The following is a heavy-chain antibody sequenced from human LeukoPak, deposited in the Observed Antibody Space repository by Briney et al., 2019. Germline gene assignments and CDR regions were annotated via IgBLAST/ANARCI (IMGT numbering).Heavy chain of an antibody. D-gene: IGHD3/OR15-3a*01. CDR3: ARAPRDWYYFDY. CDR2: ISSSSTYI. J-gene: IGHJ4*02. V-gene: IGHV3-21*06. Sequence: GGSLRLSCAASGFTFSSYSMNWVRQAPGKGLEWASSISSSSTYIYYADSVKGRFTISRDNARNSLYLQMNSLRAEDTAVYYCARAPRDWYYFDYWGQGTLVTVSS. CDR1: GFTFSSYS.